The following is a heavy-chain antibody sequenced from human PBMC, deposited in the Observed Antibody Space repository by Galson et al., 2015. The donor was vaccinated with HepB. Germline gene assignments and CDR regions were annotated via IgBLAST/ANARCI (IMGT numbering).Heavy chain of an antibody. CDR2: IIPIFGTA. CDR1: GGAFITHG. V-gene: IGHV1-69*01. CDR3: ARGASNPYDYVWGSSH. Sequence: SCKASGGAFITHGISWVRQAPGQGLEWMGGIIPIFGTANYAQKFHGRVTITADESSSTAYMELSSLRFEDTAIYYCARGASNPYDYVWGSSHWGQGTLVTVSS. D-gene: IGHD3-16*01. J-gene: IGHJ4*02.